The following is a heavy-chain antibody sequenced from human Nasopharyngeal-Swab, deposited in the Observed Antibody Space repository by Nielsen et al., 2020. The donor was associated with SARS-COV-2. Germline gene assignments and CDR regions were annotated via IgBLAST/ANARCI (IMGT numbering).Heavy chain of an antibody. CDR3: ARSTSSIAVAVNFDY. Sequence: SSPTLVKPTQALTLTCTFFEFPLSTRGMCVSWLRQPPGKALEWLALIDWDDDKYYSTSLKTRLTISKDTSKNQVVLTMTNMDPVDTATYYCARSTSSIAVAVNFDYWGQGTLVTVSS. D-gene: IGHD6-19*01. J-gene: IGHJ4*02. CDR2: IDWDDDK. CDR1: EFPLSTRGMC. V-gene: IGHV2-70*01.